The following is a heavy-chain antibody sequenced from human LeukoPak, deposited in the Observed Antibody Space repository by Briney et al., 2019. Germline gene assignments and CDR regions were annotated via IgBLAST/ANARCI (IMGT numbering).Heavy chain of an antibody. J-gene: IGHJ4*02. Sequence: PSETLSLTCAVSGGSINSHYWGWIRQPPGKGPQWIGDIYYTGKNNYNPYLKSRVTISLDTSKDHLSLNFTSVVAADTAIYYCVRRDTGWNYFDYWGQGILVTVPS. CDR3: VRRDTGWNYFDY. CDR1: GGSINSHY. D-gene: IGHD6-19*01. V-gene: IGHV4-59*08. CDR2: IYYTGKN.